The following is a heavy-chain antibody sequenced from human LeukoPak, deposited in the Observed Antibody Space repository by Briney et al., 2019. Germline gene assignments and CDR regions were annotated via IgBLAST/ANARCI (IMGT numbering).Heavy chain of an antibody. V-gene: IGHV3-21*01. D-gene: IGHD6-19*01. Sequence: GGSLRLSCAASGFTFSSYAMSWVRQAPGKGLEWVSSISSSSSYIYYADSVKGRFTISRDNAKNSLYLQMNSLRAEDTAVYYCARLNSSALDYWGQGTLVTVSS. CDR1: GFTFSSYA. CDR3: ARLNSSALDY. CDR2: ISSSSSYI. J-gene: IGHJ4*02.